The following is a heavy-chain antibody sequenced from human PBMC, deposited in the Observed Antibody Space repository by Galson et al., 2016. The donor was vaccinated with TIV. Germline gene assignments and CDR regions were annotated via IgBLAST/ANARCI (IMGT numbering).Heavy chain of an antibody. Sequence: SVKVSCKASGYTFTGYYIHWVRQAPGQGLEWMGWISAYNGDTKYSQKSQGRITMTTDTSTSTAYMELRSLRSNDTAVYYCARRTHYDSSGYSDAFDIWGQGTMVTVSS. CDR2: ISAYNGDT. J-gene: IGHJ3*02. CDR3: ARRTHYDSSGYSDAFDI. V-gene: IGHV1-18*04. CDR1: GYTFTGYY. D-gene: IGHD3-22*01.